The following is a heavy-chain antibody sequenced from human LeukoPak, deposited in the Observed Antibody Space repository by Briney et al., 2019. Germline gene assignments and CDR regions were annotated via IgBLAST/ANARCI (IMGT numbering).Heavy chain of an antibody. D-gene: IGHD3-22*01. CDR2: IYSGGST. V-gene: IGHV3-53*01. Sequence: GGSLTLSCAPSGFTFSSNYMSWVRQAPGKGLEWVSVIYSGGSTYYADSVKGRFTISRDNSKNTLYLQMNSLRAEDTAVYYCARDYYDSSGYYPRYFQHWGQGTLVTVSS. CDR3: ARDYYDSSGYYPRYFQH. J-gene: IGHJ1*01. CDR1: GFTFSSNY.